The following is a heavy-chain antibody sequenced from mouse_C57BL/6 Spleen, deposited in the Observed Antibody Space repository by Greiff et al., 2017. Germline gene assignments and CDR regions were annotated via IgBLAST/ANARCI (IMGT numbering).Heavy chain of an antibody. J-gene: IGHJ4*01. CDR1: GFSLTSYG. CDR3: AKEGDGYDEDYAMDY. V-gene: IGHV2-2*01. CDR2: IWSGGST. D-gene: IGHD2-2*01. Sequence: VQLKESGPGLVQPSQSLSITCTVSGFSLTSYGVHWVRQSPGKGLEWLGVIWSGGSTDYNAAFISRLSISKDNSKSQVFFKMNSLQADDTAIYYCAKEGDGYDEDYAMDYWGQGTSVTVSS.